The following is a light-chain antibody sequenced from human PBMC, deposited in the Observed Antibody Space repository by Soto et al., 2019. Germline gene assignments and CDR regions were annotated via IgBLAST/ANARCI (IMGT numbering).Light chain of an antibody. CDR2: FNS. CDR1: NIGSKP. Sequence: SYVLTQSPSVSVAPGKTAKITCGGNNIGSKPVHWYQQRPGQAPVLVIYFNSGRPSGIPERFSGSNSADTATLTISRVETGDEADYHCQVWDSSGDRVVFGGGTQLTVL. J-gene: IGLJ2*01. CDR3: QVWDSSGDRVV. V-gene: IGLV3-21*04.